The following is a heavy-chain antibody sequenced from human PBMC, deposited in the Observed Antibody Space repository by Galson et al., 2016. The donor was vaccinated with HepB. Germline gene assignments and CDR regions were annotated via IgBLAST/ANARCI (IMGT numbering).Heavy chain of an antibody. CDR1: GGSISSYY. CDR3: ARGNYDFVPTNWFDP. Sequence: SETLSLTCTVSGGSISSYYWSWMRQPPGKGLEWIGYVYYRRSTNYNPSLKSRVTISVDTSKNQFSLNVSSVTAADTAVYYCARGNYDFVPTNWFDPWGQGILVTVSS. CDR2: VYYRRST. J-gene: IGHJ5*02. D-gene: IGHD3-3*01. V-gene: IGHV4-59*01.